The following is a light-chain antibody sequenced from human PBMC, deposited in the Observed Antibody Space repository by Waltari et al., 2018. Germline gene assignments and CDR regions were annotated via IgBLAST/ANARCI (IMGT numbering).Light chain of an antibody. CDR2: GES. CDR3: QQYLTSSWT. Sequence: DIVMTQSPDSLAVSLGERATFNCKSSQSVLYSSNNKHDLALCHKKPGQPPKLLIYGESTRESGVPDRFSGRGSGTDFTLTISSLQAEDVAVYYCQQYLTSSWTFGQGTKVEIK. V-gene: IGKV4-1*01. CDR1: QSVLYSSNNKHD. J-gene: IGKJ1*01.